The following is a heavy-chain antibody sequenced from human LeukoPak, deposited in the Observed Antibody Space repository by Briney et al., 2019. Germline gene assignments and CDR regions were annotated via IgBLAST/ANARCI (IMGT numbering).Heavy chain of an antibody. Sequence: ASVKVSCKASGGTFSSYAISWVRQAPGQGLEWMGGIIPIFGTANYAQKFQGRVTITADESTSTAYMELSSLRSEDTAVYYCARGFGGLVWYDVGLDYWGQGTLVTVSS. CDR1: GGTFSSYA. J-gene: IGHJ4*02. CDR3: ARGFGGLVWYDVGLDY. D-gene: IGHD3-10*01. CDR2: IIPIFGTA. V-gene: IGHV1-69*13.